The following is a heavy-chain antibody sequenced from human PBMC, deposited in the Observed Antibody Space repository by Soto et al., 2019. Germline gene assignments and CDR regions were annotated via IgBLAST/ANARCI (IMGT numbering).Heavy chain of an antibody. CDR1: GNTFSNYA. CDR2: ISGSGGST. D-gene: IGHD6-6*01. J-gene: IGHJ4*02. Sequence: EVQLLESGGGLVPPGGFLRLSCEASGNTFSNYAMSWVRQAPGKGLEWVSAISGSGGSTYYAGSVKGRFIIARDNSKNTLFLQMNSLRAEDTAIYYCAKALASSMTASRSFDQWGQGTLVTVSS. CDR3: AKALASSMTASRSFDQ. V-gene: IGHV3-23*01.